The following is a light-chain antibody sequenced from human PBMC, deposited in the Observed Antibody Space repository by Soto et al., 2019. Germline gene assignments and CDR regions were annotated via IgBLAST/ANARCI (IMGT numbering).Light chain of an antibody. J-gene: IGKJ1*01. CDR2: GAS. CDR1: QSVSSN. CDR3: QQYNNWTPWT. V-gene: IGKV3-15*01. Sequence: EIVMTQSPATLSVSPGERATLSCRASQSVSSNLAWYQQKPGQAPRLLIYGASTRDTGIPARFSGSGSGTEITLTISSLQSEDVAGYYCQQYNNWTPWTFGQGTKVEIK.